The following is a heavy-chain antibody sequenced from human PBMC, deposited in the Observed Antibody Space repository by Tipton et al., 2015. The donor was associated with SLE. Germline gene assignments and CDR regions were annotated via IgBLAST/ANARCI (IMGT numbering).Heavy chain of an antibody. CDR1: GGSISSGSYY. CDR3: ARIRLYYFDY. Sequence: TLSLTCTVSGGSISSGSYYWSWIRQPAGKGLEWIGHIYTSGSTNYNPSIKSRVTISVDTSKNQFSLQLSSVTAADTAVYYCARIRLYYFDYWGQGTLVTVSS. CDR2: IYTSGST. D-gene: IGHD2/OR15-2a*01. J-gene: IGHJ4*02. V-gene: IGHV4-61*09.